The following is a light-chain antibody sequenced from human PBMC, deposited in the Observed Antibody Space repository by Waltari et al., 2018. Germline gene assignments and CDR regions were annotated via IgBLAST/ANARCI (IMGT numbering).Light chain of an antibody. J-gene: IGLJ3*02. CDR2: PTN. CDR3: VLYLAGGSWV. CDR1: SGSVSMRYY. Sequence: QTEVTQEPSLSVSPGGTVTLTCGLSSGSVSMRYYPSSYQHPPRQSPRTLSYPTNRRSSVVPDRFAGSILGTNAALTITGAQAEDEADYYCVLYLAGGSWVFGGGTKVTVL. V-gene: IGLV8-61*01.